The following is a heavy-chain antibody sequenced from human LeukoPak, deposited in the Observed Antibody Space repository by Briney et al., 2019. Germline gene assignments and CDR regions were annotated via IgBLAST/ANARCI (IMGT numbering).Heavy chain of an antibody. CDR2: IYSGGST. CDR1: GFTVSSNY. V-gene: IGHV3-53*01. CDR3: ARERQYYFDF. Sequence: PGGSLRLSCAASGFTVSSNYMSGVRQAPGKGLEWVSVIYSGGSTYYADSVKGRFTISRDNSKNTLYLQMNSLRAEHTAVYYCARERQYYFDFWGQGTLVTVSS. J-gene: IGHJ4*02.